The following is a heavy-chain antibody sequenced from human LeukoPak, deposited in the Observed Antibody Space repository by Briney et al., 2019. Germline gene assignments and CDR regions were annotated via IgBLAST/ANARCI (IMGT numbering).Heavy chain of an antibody. D-gene: IGHD6-19*01. J-gene: IGHJ4*02. V-gene: IGHV3-30*18. Sequence: PGGSLRLSCAASGFTFNTYGMHWVRQAPGKGLEWVATISYDGGKKNYAAAVQGRFTVSRDNPVNTLNLQMNSLRVEDTALYYCAKDGQAVGEYYFDYWGQGTLVTVSS. CDR2: ISYDGGKK. CDR1: GFTFNTYG. CDR3: AKDGQAVGEYYFDY.